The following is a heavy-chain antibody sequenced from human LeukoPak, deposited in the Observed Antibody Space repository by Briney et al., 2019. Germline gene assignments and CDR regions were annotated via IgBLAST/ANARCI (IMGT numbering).Heavy chain of an antibody. Sequence: GGSLRLSCAASGFPFSIYGLTWFGQAPGKGLEWVSAISGSGTNTYYADSMKGRFTISRDNSKNTLYLQMNSLRAEDTAVYYCAKTAGWATFDHWGQGTLVTVSS. CDR2: ISGSGTNT. CDR1: GFPFSIYG. V-gene: IGHV3-23*01. D-gene: IGHD6-19*01. CDR3: AKTAGWATFDH. J-gene: IGHJ4*02.